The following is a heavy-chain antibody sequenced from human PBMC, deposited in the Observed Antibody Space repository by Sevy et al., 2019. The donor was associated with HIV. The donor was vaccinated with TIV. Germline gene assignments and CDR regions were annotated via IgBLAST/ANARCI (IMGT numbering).Heavy chain of an antibody. Sequence: GGSLRLSCAASGFTFSSYAMSWVRQAPGKGLEWVSAISGSGGSTYYADSVKGRFTISRDNSKNTLYLQMNSLRAEDTAVYYCAKARYFDFFLLLGVDYWGQGTLVTVSS. V-gene: IGHV3-23*01. CDR3: AKARYFDFFLLLGVDY. D-gene: IGHD3-9*01. J-gene: IGHJ4*02. CDR1: GFTFSSYA. CDR2: ISGSGGST.